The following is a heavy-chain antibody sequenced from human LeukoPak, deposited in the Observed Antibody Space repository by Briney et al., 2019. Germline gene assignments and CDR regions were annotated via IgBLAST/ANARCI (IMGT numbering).Heavy chain of an antibody. J-gene: IGHJ4*02. Sequence: HSGGSLRLSCAASGFTFSRFAMGWVRQAPGKGLEWVSGISGSGINTYYADSVKGRFTISRDNSKGTLYLQMNSLRAEDTAVYYCAKRYTSGWYQYYFDCWGQGTLVTVSS. CDR1: GFTFSRFA. D-gene: IGHD6-13*01. V-gene: IGHV3-23*01. CDR2: ISGSGINT. CDR3: AKRYTSGWYQYYFDC.